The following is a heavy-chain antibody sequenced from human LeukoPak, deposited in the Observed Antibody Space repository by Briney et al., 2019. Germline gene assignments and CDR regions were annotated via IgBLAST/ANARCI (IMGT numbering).Heavy chain of an antibody. J-gene: IGHJ4*02. V-gene: IGHV4-34*01. D-gene: IGHD3-10*01. Sequence: PSETLSLTCAVYGGSFSGYYWSWIRQPPGKGLEWIGSIYYSGSTYYNPSLKSRVTISVDTSKNQFSLKLSSVTAADTAVYYCARNQYGSGSPLFDYWGQGTLVTVSS. CDR3: ARNQYGSGSPLFDY. CDR2: IYYSGST. CDR1: GGSFSGYY.